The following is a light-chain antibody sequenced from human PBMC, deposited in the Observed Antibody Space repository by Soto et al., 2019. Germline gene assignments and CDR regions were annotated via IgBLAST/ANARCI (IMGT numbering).Light chain of an antibody. J-gene: IGKJ1*01. Sequence: EIVLTQSPGTLSLSPGERATLSCRASQSVSSTYFAWYQQTPGQAPRLLIYSTSSRATGIPDRFSGSGSGTDFTLTISRLEPEDFAVYYCQQYGNSPWTFGQGTKVDIK. CDR3: QQYGNSPWT. V-gene: IGKV3-20*01. CDR2: STS. CDR1: QSVSSTY.